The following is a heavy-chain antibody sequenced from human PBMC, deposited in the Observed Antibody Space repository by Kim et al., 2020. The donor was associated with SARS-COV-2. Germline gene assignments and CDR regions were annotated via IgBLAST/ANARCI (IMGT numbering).Heavy chain of an antibody. Sequence: GESLKISCKTSGYRFSDFYIVWVRQMPDKGLEWMGGISPGDSESRYSPSFQGQVTISADKSISTVYLQWRRLQASDAATYYCVLSRGWYYHFEYWGQGTLVTVSS. D-gene: IGHD6-19*01. V-gene: IGHV5-51*01. CDR3: VLSRGWYYHFEY. CDR2: ISPGDSES. J-gene: IGHJ4*02. CDR1: GYRFSDFY.